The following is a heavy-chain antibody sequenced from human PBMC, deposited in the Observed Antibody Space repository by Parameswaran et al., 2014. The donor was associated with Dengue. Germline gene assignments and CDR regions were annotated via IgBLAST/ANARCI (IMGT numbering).Heavy chain of an antibody. Sequence: WIRQPPGKGLEWVSSISSSSSYIYYADSVKGRFTISRDNAKNSLYLQMNSLRAEDTAVYYCARELERYGMDVWGQGTTVTAP. V-gene: IGHV3-21*01. J-gene: IGHJ6*02. D-gene: IGHD1-1*01. CDR2: ISSSSSYI. CDR3: ARELERYGMDV.